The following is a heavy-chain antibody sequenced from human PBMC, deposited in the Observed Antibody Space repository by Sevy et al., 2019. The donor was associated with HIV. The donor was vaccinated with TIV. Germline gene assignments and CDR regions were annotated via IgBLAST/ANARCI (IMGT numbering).Heavy chain of an antibody. J-gene: IGHJ6*02. CDR1: GFTFSSYG. CDR2: ISYDGSNK. D-gene: IGHD4-17*01. Sequence: GGSLRLSCAASGFTFSSYGMHWVRQAPGKGLEWVAVISYDGSNKYYADSVKGRFTISRDNSKNTLYLQINRLRAEDTAVYYCATPTAPHYYDGMDVWGQGTTVTVSS. V-gene: IGHV3-30*03. CDR3: ATPTAPHYYDGMDV.